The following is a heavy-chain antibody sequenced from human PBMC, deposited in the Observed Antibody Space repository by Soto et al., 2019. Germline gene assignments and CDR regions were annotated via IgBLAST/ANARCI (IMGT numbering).Heavy chain of an antibody. Sequence: ASVKVSCKASGYTFTSYGISWVRQAPGQGLEWMGWISAYNGNTNYAQKLQGRVTMTTDTSTSTAYMELRSLRSDDTAVYYCAREDLGDYAQLSEYWCQATLVTVST. J-gene: IGHJ4*02. CDR2: ISAYNGNT. CDR1: GYTFTSYG. CDR3: AREDLGDYAQLSEY. D-gene: IGHD4-17*01. V-gene: IGHV1-18*01.